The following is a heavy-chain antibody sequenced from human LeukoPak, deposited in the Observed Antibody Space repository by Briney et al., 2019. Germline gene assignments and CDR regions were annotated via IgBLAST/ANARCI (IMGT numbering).Heavy chain of an antibody. Sequence: PSGTLSLTCTVSGGSISSYYWSWIRQPPGKGLEWIGYIYYSGSTTYNPSLKSRVTISVDTSKNQFSLKLSSVTAEDTAVYYCARSGFGSGISFDLWGQGTLVTVSS. V-gene: IGHV4-59*01. J-gene: IGHJ5*02. CDR1: GGSISSYY. CDR3: ARSGFGSGISFDL. CDR2: IYYSGST. D-gene: IGHD3-10*01.